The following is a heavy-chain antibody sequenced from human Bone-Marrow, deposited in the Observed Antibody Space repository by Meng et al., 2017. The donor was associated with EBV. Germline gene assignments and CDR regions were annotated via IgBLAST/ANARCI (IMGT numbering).Heavy chain of an antibody. CDR1: GYTFTTFA. CDR2: VNTNTGNP. J-gene: IGHJ4*02. Sequence: QVQLVQSGSGLKKPGASVKISCKASGYTFTTFAINWVRQAPGQGPEWMGWVNTNTGNPTYAQGFTERFVLSLDTSVTTAYLQISDLKAEDTAIYYCARARVVGGDCRGQGTLVTVSS. V-gene: IGHV7-4-1*02. CDR3: ARARVVGGDC.